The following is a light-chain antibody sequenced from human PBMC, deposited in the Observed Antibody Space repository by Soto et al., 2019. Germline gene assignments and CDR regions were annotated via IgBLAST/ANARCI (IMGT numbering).Light chain of an antibody. CDR1: QSVSSSY. CDR2: GAS. CDR3: QQYGSSPS. V-gene: IGKV3-20*01. J-gene: IGKJ4*01. Sequence: EIVLTQSPGTLSLSPGERATLSCRASQSVSSSYLAWYQQKPGQAPSLLIYGASNRATGIADRFSGSGSGTDFTLTISRLEPEDFAVYYCQQYGSSPSFGGGTKVEIK.